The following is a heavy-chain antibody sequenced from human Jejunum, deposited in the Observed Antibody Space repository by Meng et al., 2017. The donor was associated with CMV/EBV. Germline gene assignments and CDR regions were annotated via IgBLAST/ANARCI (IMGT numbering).Heavy chain of an antibody. CDR2: IHPSGTT. CDR3: ARGRDAYKTGH. V-gene: IGHV4-31*11. J-gene: IGHJ4*02. Sequence: CVVPGASIRGDTYYWNLMRQHPGEGLEWIGCIHPSGTTHYNPSLQSRVTISGDTSKNQFSLSLTSVTVADTAVYFCARGRDAYKTGHWGQGTLVTVSS. CDR1: GASIRGDTYY. D-gene: IGHD5-24*01.